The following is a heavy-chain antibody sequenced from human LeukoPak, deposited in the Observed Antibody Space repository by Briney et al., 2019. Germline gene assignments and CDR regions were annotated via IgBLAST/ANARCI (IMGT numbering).Heavy chain of an antibody. CDR1: GGSISSYY. J-gene: IGHJ6*03. CDR2: IFYSGST. V-gene: IGHV4-59*01. D-gene: IGHD3-9*01. Sequence: SETLSLTCTVSGGSISSYYWSWIRQPPGKGLEWIGYIFYSGSTNYNPSLKSRVTISVDTSKNQFSLKLSSVTAADTAVYYCARGNYDILTGYYPGSYYYYYMDVWGKGTTVTISS. CDR3: ARGNYDILTGYYPGSYYYYYMDV.